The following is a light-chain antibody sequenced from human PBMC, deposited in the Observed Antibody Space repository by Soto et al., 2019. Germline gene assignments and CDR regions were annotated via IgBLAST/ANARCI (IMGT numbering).Light chain of an antibody. CDR3: QQYGSSPQPT. Sequence: EIVLTQSPGTLSLSPGERATLSCRASQSVSSSYLAWYQQKPGQAPRLLIDGASNRATGIPDRFSGSGAGTDFTLIISRLEPDDFAVYYCQQYGSSPQPTFGPGTKVDIK. V-gene: IGKV3-20*01. CDR1: QSVSSSY. CDR2: GAS. J-gene: IGKJ3*01.